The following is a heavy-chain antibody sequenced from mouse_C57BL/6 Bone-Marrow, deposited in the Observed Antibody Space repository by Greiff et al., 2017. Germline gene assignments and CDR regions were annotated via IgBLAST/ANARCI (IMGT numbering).Heavy chain of an antibody. V-gene: IGHV5-17*01. CDR2: ISSGSSTI. D-gene: IGHD1-1*01. Sequence: EVMLVESGGGLVKPGGSLKLSCAASGFTFSDYGMHWVRQAPEKGLEWVAYISSGSSTIYYADTVKGRFTISRDNAKNTLFLQMTSLRSEDTAMYYCATPYYYGQYYYAMDYWGQGTSVTVSS. CDR1: GFTFSDYG. CDR3: ATPYYYGQYYYAMDY. J-gene: IGHJ4*01.